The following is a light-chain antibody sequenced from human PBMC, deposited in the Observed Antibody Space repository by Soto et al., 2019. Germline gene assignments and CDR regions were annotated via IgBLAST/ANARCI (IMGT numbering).Light chain of an antibody. Sequence: QSVLTQPPSASGTPGQRVTISCSGSSSNIGSNTVKWYQQLPGTAPKLLIYSSDQRPSGVPDRFSDSKSGTSASLVISGLQSEDEADYYCAAWDDSLNGPVFGGGTKVTVL. V-gene: IGLV1-44*01. CDR2: SSD. J-gene: IGLJ2*01. CDR3: AAWDDSLNGPV. CDR1: SSNIGSNT.